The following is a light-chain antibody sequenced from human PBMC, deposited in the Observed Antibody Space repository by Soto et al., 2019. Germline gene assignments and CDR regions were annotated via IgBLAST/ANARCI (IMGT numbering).Light chain of an antibody. CDR3: CSYASGTTLYV. Sequence: QSALTQPASMSGSPGQSITISCSGSTSDVGGSKYVSWYQQHPGKAPKVLIYDVNSRPSGVSDRFSGSKSGDTASLTISGLQAEDEADYYCCSYASGTTLYVFGSGTKVTVL. CDR1: TSDVGGSKY. V-gene: IGLV2-14*03. J-gene: IGLJ1*01. CDR2: DVN.